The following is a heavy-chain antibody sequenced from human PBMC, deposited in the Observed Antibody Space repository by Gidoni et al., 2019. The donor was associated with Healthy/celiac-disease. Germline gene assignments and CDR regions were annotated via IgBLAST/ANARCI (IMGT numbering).Heavy chain of an antibody. CDR2: INHSGST. Sequence: QVQLQQWGAGLLKPSETLSLNCAVYGGSFSGYYWSWIRQPPGKGLEWIGEINHSGSTNYNPSLKSRVTISVDTSKNQFSLKLSSVTAADTAVYYCARVRARAPIVATHWFDPWGQGTLVTVSS. D-gene: IGHD3-22*01. J-gene: IGHJ5*02. CDR1: GGSFSGYY. V-gene: IGHV4-34*01. CDR3: ARVRARAPIVATHWFDP.